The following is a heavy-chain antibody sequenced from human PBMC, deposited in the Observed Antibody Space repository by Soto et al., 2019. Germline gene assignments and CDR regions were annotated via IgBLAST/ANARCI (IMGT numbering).Heavy chain of an antibody. CDR3: ARGGWYRDY. CDR1: GDSIITSNW. J-gene: IGHJ4*02. V-gene: IGHV4-4*02. Sequence: QVQLQESGPGLVKPSGTLSLTCTVSGDSIITSNWSNWVRQSPGKGLEWIGEISHVGTNYNASLKSRVSISIDKSQNQFTLDLTSVTAADTAVYYCARGGWYRDYWGQGTQVIVSS. D-gene: IGHD6-19*01. CDR2: ISHVGT.